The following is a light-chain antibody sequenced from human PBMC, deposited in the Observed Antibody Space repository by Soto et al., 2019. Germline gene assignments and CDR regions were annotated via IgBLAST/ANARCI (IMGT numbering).Light chain of an antibody. J-gene: IGLJ1*01. CDR3: ISHVGDSKV. CDR2: EVD. V-gene: IGLV2-8*01. CDR1: SSDVGATDY. Sequence: QSALTQPPSASGSPGQSVAISCTGTSSDVGATDYVSWYQHHPGKAPKLVIYEVDKRPSGVPDRFSGSKSGNTASLTVSGLQAEDEADYYCISHVGDSKVFGTGTKLTVL.